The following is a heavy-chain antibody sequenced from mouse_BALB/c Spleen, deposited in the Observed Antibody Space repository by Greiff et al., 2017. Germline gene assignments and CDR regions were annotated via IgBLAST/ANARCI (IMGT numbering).Heavy chain of an antibody. V-gene: IGHV5-6-5*01. J-gene: IGHJ2*01. Sequence: EVKVEESGGGLVKPGGSLKLSCAASGFTFSSYAMSWVRQTPEKRLEWVASISSGGSTYYPDSVKGRFTISRDNARNILYLQMSSLRSEDTAMYYCARYYGSSYYLDYWGQGTTLTVSS. CDR1: GFTFSSYA. D-gene: IGHD1-1*01. CDR3: ARYYGSSYYLDY. CDR2: ISSGGST.